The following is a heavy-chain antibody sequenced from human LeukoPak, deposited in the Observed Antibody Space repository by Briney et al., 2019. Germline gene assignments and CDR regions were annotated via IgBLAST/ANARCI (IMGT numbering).Heavy chain of an antibody. J-gene: IGHJ4*02. CDR3: AKEHYYDSSGYQYFDY. CDR1: GFTFSSYA. D-gene: IGHD3-22*01. Sequence: GGSLGLSCAASGFTFSSYAMSWVRQAPGKGLEWVSAISGSGGSTYYADSVKGRFTISRDNSKNTLYLQMNSLRAEDTAVYYCAKEHYYDSSGYQYFDYWGQGTLVTVSS. CDR2: ISGSGGST. V-gene: IGHV3-23*01.